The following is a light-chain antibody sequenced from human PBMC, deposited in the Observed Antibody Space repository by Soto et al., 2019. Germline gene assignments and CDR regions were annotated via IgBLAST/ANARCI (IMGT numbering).Light chain of an antibody. J-gene: IGKJ4*01. Sequence: EIVLTQSPSTLSWSPGERATLSWRASQSVSSYLAWYQQKPGQAPRLLIYDASNRATGIPARFSGSGSGTDFTLTISSLEPQDFAVYYCQQRSNWPLLTFGGGTKVDIK. CDR1: QSVSSY. CDR2: DAS. CDR3: QQRSNWPLLT. V-gene: IGKV3-11*01.